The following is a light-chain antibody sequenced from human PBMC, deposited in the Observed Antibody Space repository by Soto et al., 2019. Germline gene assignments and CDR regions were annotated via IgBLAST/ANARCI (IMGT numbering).Light chain of an antibody. J-gene: IGLJ1*01. Sequence: QSALTQPASVSGSPGHSITVSCTGTSSDVGLYDYVSWFQQHPGKSPKLIIYEVSHRPSGVSSRFSGSKSGNTASLTISGLQTEDEADYHCSSYTTVFTYVFGTGTKLTVL. CDR1: SSDVGLYDY. V-gene: IGLV2-14*01. CDR3: SSYTTVFTYV. CDR2: EVS.